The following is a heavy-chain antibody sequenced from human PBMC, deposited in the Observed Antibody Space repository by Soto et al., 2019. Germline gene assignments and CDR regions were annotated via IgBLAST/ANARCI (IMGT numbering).Heavy chain of an antibody. J-gene: IGHJ4*02. V-gene: IGHV4-39*01. Sequence: QLQLQESGPGLVKPSETLSLTCTVSGGSISSSSYYWGWIRQPPGKGLEWIGSIYSSGSTYYNPSLKSRVTISVDTSKNQFSLTQSSVTAADTAVYYCARHGGYYPDLFDYWGQGTLVTVSS. D-gene: IGHD3-3*01. CDR2: IYSSGST. CDR3: ARHGGYYPDLFDY. CDR1: GGSISSSSYY.